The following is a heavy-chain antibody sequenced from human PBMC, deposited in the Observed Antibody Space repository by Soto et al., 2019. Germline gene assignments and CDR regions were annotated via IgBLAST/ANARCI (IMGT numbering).Heavy chain of an antibody. CDR3: AKAVSPYYPKYWYFDL. CDR1: GFTFSSYA. CDR2: ISGSGGST. V-gene: IGHV3-23*01. J-gene: IGHJ2*01. D-gene: IGHD1-26*01. Sequence: GGSLRLSCAASGFTFSSYAMSWVRQAPGKGLEWVSAISGSGGSTYYADSVKGRFTISRDNSKNTLYLQMNSLRAEDTAVYYCAKAVSPYYPKYWYFDLWGRGTLVTVSS.